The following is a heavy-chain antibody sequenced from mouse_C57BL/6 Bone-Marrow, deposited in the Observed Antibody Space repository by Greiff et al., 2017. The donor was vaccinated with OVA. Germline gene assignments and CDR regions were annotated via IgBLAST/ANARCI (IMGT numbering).Heavy chain of an antibody. Sequence: QVQLQQPGAELVRPGTSVKLSCKASGYTFTSYWMHWVKQRPGQDLEWIGVIDPSDSYTNYNQKFKGKATLTVDTSSSTAYMQLSSLTSEDSAVYYCAREGLIYLDYWGKGTTLTVSS. CDR1: GYTFTSYW. V-gene: IGHV1-59*01. D-gene: IGHD3-3*01. CDR2: IDPSDSYT. CDR3: AREGLIYLDY. J-gene: IGHJ2*01.